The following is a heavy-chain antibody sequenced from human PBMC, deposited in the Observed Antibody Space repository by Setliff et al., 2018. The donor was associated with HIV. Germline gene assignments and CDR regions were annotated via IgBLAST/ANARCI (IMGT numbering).Heavy chain of an antibody. Sequence: PSETLSLTCSVSGVSVGSGDYYWHWIRQHPEKALEWIGYIFHSGDTYYNPFLKSRISMSVDTSKNQFSLELTSLTAADTAVYYCATRPRIAARPFDYWGQGMLVTVSS. J-gene: IGHJ4*02. V-gene: IGHV4-31*03. CDR2: IFHSGDT. CDR3: ATRPRIAARPFDY. D-gene: IGHD6-6*01. CDR1: GVSVGSGDYY.